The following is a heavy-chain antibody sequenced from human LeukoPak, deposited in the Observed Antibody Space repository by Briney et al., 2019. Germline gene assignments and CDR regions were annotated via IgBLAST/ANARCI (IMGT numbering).Heavy chain of an antibody. CDR1: GFIFRRYW. Sequence: PGCSLRLSCAVSGFIFRRYWMHWVRQVPGKGLVWVSRINSDGRTTRYADSVKGRFTISRDNAKNTLYLQVNSLRAEDTAIYYCAREGECAGGTCSDPSRELDVWGQGTLVTVSS. V-gene: IGHV3-74*01. CDR2: INSDGRTT. CDR3: AREGECAGGTCSDPSRELDV. J-gene: IGHJ4*02. D-gene: IGHD2-8*02.